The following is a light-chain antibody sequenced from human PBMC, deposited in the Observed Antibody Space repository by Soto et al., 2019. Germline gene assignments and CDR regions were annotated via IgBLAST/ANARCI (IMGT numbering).Light chain of an antibody. CDR2: GAS. CDR1: QSVSSSY. J-gene: IGKJ1*01. V-gene: IGKV3-20*01. Sequence: EIVFTQSPSTLSLSPGERATLSCRASQSVSSSYLAWYQQKPGQAPRLLIHGASNRATGIPDRFSGSGSGTDFTLTISRLEPEDFAVYYCEQYGSSPRTFGQGTKVDI. CDR3: EQYGSSPRT.